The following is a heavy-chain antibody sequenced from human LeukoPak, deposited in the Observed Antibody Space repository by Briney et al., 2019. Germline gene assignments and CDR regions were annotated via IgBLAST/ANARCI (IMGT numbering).Heavy chain of an antibody. Sequence: ASVKVDCKASGYNFTGYYIHWVRQASGQGLEWIRWINPNTGGTNYAQKFQGRVTMTRDTSISTAYMELSSLRSDDTAIYYCARANRGYCSSPSCSVDNWGQGTLVTVSS. D-gene: IGHD2-2*01. CDR3: ARANRGYCSSPSCSVDN. CDR2: INPNTGGT. CDR1: GYNFTGYY. V-gene: IGHV1-2*02. J-gene: IGHJ4*02.